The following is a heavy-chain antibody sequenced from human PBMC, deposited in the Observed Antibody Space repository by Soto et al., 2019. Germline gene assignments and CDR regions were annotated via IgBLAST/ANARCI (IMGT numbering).Heavy chain of an antibody. D-gene: IGHD3-3*01. CDR3: ARGGGTILAPLP. Sequence: SVKVSCKAFGYTFTGDFMHWVRQAPGQGLEWLGWINPNSGATKYAQKFQGRVTLTRDTSINTAYMEMSMLRSDDTAVYYCARGGGTILAPLPWGQGTLVTVSS. CDR1: GYTFTGDF. CDR2: INPNSGAT. J-gene: IGHJ5*02. V-gene: IGHV1-2*02.